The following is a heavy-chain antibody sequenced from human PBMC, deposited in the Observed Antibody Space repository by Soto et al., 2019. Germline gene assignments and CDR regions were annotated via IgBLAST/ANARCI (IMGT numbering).Heavy chain of an antibody. D-gene: IGHD3-10*01. CDR3: AHSFQLRIFDF. V-gene: IGHV2-5*02. CDR2: IYWDDDK. J-gene: IGHJ4*02. CDR1: GFSLSTNVVG. Sequence: QITLKESGPPLVKPTQTLTLACDFSGFSLSTNVVGVGWIRQPPGKALEWLALIYWDDDKRYSPSLKDRLSITKDTSKNQVVLTMTNLDPVDTATYYCAHSFQLRIFDFWGPGTLVTVSS.